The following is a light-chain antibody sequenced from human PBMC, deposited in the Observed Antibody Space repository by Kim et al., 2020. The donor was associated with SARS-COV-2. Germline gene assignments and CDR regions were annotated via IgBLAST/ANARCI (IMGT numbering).Light chain of an antibody. V-gene: IGLV1-51*01. CDR2: DNN. CDR1: RSNIGNNC. Sequence: GQKVTISCSGSRSNIGNNCVSWYQQFPGTAPKLLIYDNNERPSGIPDRFAGSKSGTSATLGITGLQTGDEADYYCGTWDSSLSAVVFGGGTQLTVL. CDR3: GTWDSSLSAVV. J-gene: IGLJ2*01.